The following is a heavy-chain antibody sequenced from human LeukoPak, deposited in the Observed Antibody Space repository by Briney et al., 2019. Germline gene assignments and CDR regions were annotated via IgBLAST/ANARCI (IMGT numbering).Heavy chain of an antibody. V-gene: IGHV4-39*01. Sequence: SETLSLTCTVSGGSIRSGTYYWGWIRQPPGKGLEWIGSIYYSKNTYYNPSLKSRVTISADTSKNQFSLTLGSVSATDTAVYYCVSPRGFSYGYFDYWGQGTLVTVSS. CDR3: VSPRGFSYGYFDY. D-gene: IGHD5-18*01. CDR2: IYYSKNT. CDR1: GGSIRSGTYY. J-gene: IGHJ4*02.